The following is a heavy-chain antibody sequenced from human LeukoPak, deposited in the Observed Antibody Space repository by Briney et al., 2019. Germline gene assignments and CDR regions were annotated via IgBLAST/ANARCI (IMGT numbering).Heavy chain of an antibody. CDR1: GYTFTSYD. D-gene: IGHD2-15*01. V-gene: IGHV1-8*01. CDR2: MNPNSGNT. J-gene: IGHJ4*02. Sequence: GASVKVSCKASGYTFTSYDINWVRQATGQGLEWMGWMNPNSGNTGYAQKFQGRVTMTRNTSISTAYMELSSLRSEDTAVYYCASCDGSSCYSFDYWGQGTLVTVSS. CDR3: ASCDGSSCYSFDY.